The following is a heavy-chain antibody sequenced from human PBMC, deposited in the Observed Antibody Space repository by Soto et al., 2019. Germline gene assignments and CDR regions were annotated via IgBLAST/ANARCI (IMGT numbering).Heavy chain of an antibody. Sequence: GGSLRLSCAASGFTVSSNYMSWVRQAPGKGLEWVSVIYSGGSTYYADSVKGRFTISRDNSKNTLYLQMNSLRAEDTAVYYCASSYVYSYYYYGMDVWGQGTTVTVSS. D-gene: IGHD3-16*01. J-gene: IGHJ6*02. V-gene: IGHV3-53*01. CDR3: ASSYVYSYYYYGMDV. CDR2: IYSGGST. CDR1: GFTVSSNY.